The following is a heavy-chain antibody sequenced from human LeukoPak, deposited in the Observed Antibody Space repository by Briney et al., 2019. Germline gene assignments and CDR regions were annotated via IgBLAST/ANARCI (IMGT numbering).Heavy chain of an antibody. CDR2: VFDSGRT. CDR3: TTIKRGNIFGYFDF. CDR1: GGSMTTHH. D-gene: IGHD5-18*01. J-gene: IGHJ4*02. V-gene: IGHV4-59*11. Sequence: SETLSLTCTVPGGSMTTHHWNWSRQTPGKGLEWIGYVFDSGRTKENPSLKSRVTLSADTSKNQLSLRLSSVTAADTAVYYCTTIKRGNIFGYFDFWGQGILVTVSS.